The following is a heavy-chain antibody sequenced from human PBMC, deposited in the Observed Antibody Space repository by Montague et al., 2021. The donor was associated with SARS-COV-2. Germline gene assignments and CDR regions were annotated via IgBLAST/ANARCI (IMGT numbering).Heavy chain of an antibody. CDR3: ARGNYDNSGHYPVYYFDN. D-gene: IGHD3-22*01. V-gene: IGHV3-48*03. Sequence: SLRLSCAASGFTFSSYEMNWVRQAPGKGLEWVSDINSGGITMYYAGSVKGRFTISRDNAKNSLYLQMNSLRAEDTAVYYCARGNYDNSGHYPVYYFDNWGQGTLVTVSS. CDR1: GFTFSSYE. CDR2: INSGGITM. J-gene: IGHJ4*02.